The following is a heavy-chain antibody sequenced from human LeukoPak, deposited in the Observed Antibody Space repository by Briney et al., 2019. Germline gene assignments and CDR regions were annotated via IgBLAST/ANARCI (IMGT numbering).Heavy chain of an antibody. Sequence: PSETLSLTCTVSGGSISSSSYYWGWIRQPPGKGLEWIGSIYYSGSTYYNPSLKSRVTISVDTSKNQFSLKLSSVTAADTAVYYCARASGYYMYYFDYWGQGTLVTVSS. J-gene: IGHJ4*02. CDR3: ARASGYYMYYFDY. CDR1: GGSISSSSYY. V-gene: IGHV4-39*01. CDR2: IYYSGST. D-gene: IGHD3-22*01.